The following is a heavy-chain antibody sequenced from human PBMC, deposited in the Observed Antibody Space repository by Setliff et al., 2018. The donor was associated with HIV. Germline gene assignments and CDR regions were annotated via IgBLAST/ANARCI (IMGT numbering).Heavy chain of an antibody. Sequence: SETLSLTCTVSGGSISGFYWNWIRQSAGKGLQWIGRFYTSGSTNYNPSLKSRVTMSVDTSKNQFSLKLSSVTAADTAVYYCARDRLTYYFDYWGQGILVTVSS. CDR3: ARDRLTYYFDY. CDR1: GGSISGFY. V-gene: IGHV4-4*07. CDR2: FYTSGST. D-gene: IGHD3-22*01. J-gene: IGHJ4*02.